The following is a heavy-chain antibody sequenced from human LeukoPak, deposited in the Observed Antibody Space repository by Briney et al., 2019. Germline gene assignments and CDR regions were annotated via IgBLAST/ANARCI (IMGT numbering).Heavy chain of an antibody. J-gene: IGHJ4*02. CDR1: GYTFTSYG. Sequence: ASVKVSCKASGYTFTSYGISWVRQAPGQGLEWMGWISAYNGNTNYAQKLQGRVTMTRDTSTSTVYMELSSLRSEDTAVYYCARDSDDTPWGVGYWGQGTLVTVSS. CDR3: ARDSDDTPWGVGY. CDR2: ISAYNGNT. D-gene: IGHD3-16*01. V-gene: IGHV1-18*01.